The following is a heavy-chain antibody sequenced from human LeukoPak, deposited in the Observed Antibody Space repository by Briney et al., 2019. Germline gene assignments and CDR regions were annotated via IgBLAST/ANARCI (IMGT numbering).Heavy chain of an antibody. CDR2: IYYSGST. V-gene: IGHV4-59*08. CDR1: GGSISSYY. CDR3: ARQTYDSSGYYQNWFDP. J-gene: IGHJ5*02. Sequence: SETLSLTCTVSGGSISSYYWSWIRQPPGKGLEWIGYIYYSGSTNYNPSLKSRVTISVDTSKNQFSLELSSVTAADTAVYYCARQTYDSSGYYQNWFDPWGQGTLVTVSS. D-gene: IGHD3-22*01.